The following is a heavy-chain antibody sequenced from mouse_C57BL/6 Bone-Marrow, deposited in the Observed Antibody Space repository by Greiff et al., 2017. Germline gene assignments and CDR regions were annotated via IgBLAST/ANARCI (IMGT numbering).Heavy chain of an antibody. V-gene: IGHV5-9*01. CDR2: ISGGGGNT. J-gene: IGHJ4*01. CDR1: GFTFSSYT. CDR3: ARHLLGAMDY. Sequence: EVQLVESGGGLVKPGGSLKLSCAASGFTFSSYTMSWVRQTPEKRLEWVATISGGGGNTYYPDSVKGRFTLSRDNAKTTLYLQMSSLRSEDTALYYCARHLLGAMDYWGQGTSVTVSS. D-gene: IGHD2-1*01.